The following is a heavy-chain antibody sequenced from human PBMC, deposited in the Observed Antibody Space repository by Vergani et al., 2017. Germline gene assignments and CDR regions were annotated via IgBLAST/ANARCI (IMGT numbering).Heavy chain of an antibody. D-gene: IGHD5-18*01. Sequence: EVPLVESGGGVVKPGGSLTISCATSGFDFTNSAMSWIRQAPGRGLQWVSSITRGSKSIYYADSVKGRFTITRDDVKKSLLLRMNNLKVDDAAIYYCARTRSPIAMIRQFEQWGQGTLVTVSS. CDR3: ARTRSPIAMIRQFEQ. CDR1: GFDFTNSA. V-gene: IGHV3-21*01. J-gene: IGHJ4*02. CDR2: ITRGSKSI.